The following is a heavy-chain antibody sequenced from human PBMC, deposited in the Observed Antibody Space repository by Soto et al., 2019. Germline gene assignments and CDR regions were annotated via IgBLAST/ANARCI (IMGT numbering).Heavy chain of an antibody. Sequence: GGSLRLSCAASGFTFNSYAMSWVRQAPGKGLEWVSAIGSDGTAIQYADSVKGWFTISKDNSKDMLYLQMNSLRAEDTAVYYCARPGLTVPGTRYFDHWGQGALVTVSS. CDR2: IGSDGTAI. V-gene: IGHV3-23*05. J-gene: IGHJ4*02. CDR1: GFTFNSYA. CDR3: ARPGLTVPGTRYFDH. D-gene: IGHD6-19*01.